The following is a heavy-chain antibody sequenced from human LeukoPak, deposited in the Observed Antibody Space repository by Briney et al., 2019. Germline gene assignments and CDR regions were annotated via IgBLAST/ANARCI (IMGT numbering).Heavy chain of an antibody. CDR3: ARELYDFWSGYCYGPSYNWFDP. D-gene: IGHD3-3*01. Sequence: SQTLSLTCTVSGGSISSGSYYWSWIRQPAGKGLEWVGRIYTSGSTNYNPSLKRRVTISVDTSKNQFSLKLSSVTAADTAVYYCARELYDFWSGYCYGPSYNWFDPWGQGTLVTVST. CDR1: GGSISSGSYY. J-gene: IGHJ5*02. CDR2: IYTSGST. V-gene: IGHV4-61*02.